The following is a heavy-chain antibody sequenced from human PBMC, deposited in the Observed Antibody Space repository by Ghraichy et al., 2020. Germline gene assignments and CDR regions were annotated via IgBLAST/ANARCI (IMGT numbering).Heavy chain of an antibody. CDR1: GFTFSSYW. J-gene: IGHJ3*02. V-gene: IGHV3-74*01. Sequence: GGSLRLSCAASGFTFSSYWMHWVRQAPGKGLVWVSRINSDGSSTSYADSVKGRFTISRDNAKNTLYLQMNSLKAEDTAVYYCARDGELDAFDIWGQGTMVTVSS. CDR3: ARDGELDAFDI. D-gene: IGHD7-27*01. CDR2: INSDGSST.